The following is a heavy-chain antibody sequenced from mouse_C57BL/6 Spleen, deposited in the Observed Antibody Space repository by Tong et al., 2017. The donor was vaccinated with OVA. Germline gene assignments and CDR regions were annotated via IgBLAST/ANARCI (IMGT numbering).Heavy chain of an antibody. CDR2: ISDGGSYT. V-gene: IGHV5-4*03. CDR3: ARRYDYDDYAMDY. J-gene: IGHJ4*01. CDR1: GFTFSSYA. Sequence: EVQLQESGGGLVKPGGSLKLSCAASGFTFSSYAMSWVRQTPEKRLEWVATISDGGSYTYYPDNVKGRFTISRDNAKNTLYLQMSSLKSEDTAMYYCARRYDYDDYAMDYWGQGTSVTVSS. D-gene: IGHD2-4*01.